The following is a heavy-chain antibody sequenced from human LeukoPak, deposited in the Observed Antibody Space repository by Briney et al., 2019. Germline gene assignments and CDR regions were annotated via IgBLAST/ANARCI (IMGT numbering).Heavy chain of an antibody. Sequence: KPGQSLTLSCTASGFIFRDRAMSWVRQAPGKGLEWVGFIRTKGLGETAEYAASVKDRFTISRDDSNNIAYLHMNSLKTEDTAVYYCSRNSGTYRGYGMDVWGQGTPVTVSS. CDR2: IRTKGLGETA. J-gene: IGHJ6*02. CDR3: SRNSGTYRGYGMDV. CDR1: GFIFRDRA. V-gene: IGHV3-49*04. D-gene: IGHD1-26*01.